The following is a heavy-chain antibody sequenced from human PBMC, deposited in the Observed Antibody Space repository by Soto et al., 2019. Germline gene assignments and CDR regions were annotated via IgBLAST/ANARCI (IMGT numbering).Heavy chain of an antibody. CDR1: GVAFNGYY. D-gene: IGHD3-10*01. Sequence: QVHLQQWGAGLLKPSETLSLTCAFNGVAFNGYYWTWIRQSPGKGLQWIGEINHSGTVDYNPSLTSRVSFSIATSKKQFALTLTSVTAAHTAVYYCARAGAALVRGSIGGFDYWGQGTLVTVSS. J-gene: IGHJ4*02. CDR3: ARAGAALVRGSIGGFDY. CDR2: INHSGTV. V-gene: IGHV4-34*01.